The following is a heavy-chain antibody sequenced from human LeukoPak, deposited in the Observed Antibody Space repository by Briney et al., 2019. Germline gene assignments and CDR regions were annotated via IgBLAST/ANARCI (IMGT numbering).Heavy chain of an antibody. CDR3: ARGGIYCSSTRCYRKGGYDY. D-gene: IGHD2-2*01. CDR2: MNPNSCNT. Sequence: ASVKVSCKASGYTGTSYDSNWVRQATGQGLEWMGWMNPNSCNTGYAQKFQGRVTMTRNKSISTAYMALSSLRSADTAVYYCARGGIYCSSTRCYRKGGYDYWGQGTLVTVSS. CDR1: GYTGTSYD. J-gene: IGHJ4*02. V-gene: IGHV1-8*01.